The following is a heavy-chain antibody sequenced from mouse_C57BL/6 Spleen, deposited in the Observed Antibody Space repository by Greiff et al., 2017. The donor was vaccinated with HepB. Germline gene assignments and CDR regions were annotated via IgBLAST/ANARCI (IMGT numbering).Heavy chain of an antibody. CDR1: GFTFSSYG. CDR3: ASDGYDGGLAY. J-gene: IGHJ3*01. Sequence: EVHLVESGGDLVKPGGSLKLSCAASGFTFSSYGMSWVRQTPDKRLAWVATISSGGSYTYYPDSVKGRFSISRDNAKNTLYLQMSSLQSEDTAMYYCASDGYDGGLAYWGQGTLVTVSA. V-gene: IGHV5-6*01. CDR2: ISSGGSYT. D-gene: IGHD2-2*01.